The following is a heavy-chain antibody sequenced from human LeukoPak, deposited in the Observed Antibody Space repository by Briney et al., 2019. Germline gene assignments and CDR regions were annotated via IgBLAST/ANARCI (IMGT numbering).Heavy chain of an antibody. D-gene: IGHD3-22*01. V-gene: IGHV4-38-2*02. Sequence: PSETLSLTCTVSSYSISSGSYWGWIRQPPGKGLEWIGTIYHSGSTYYNPSLKSRVTISVDTSKNQFSLKLSSVTAADTAVYYCARMSYSDSSSYYFDYWGQGTLVTVSS. J-gene: IGHJ4*02. CDR2: IYHSGST. CDR1: SYSISSGSY. CDR3: ARMSYSDSSSYYFDY.